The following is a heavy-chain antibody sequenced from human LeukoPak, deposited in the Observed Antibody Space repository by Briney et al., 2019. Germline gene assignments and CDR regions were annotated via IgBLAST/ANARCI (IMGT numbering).Heavy chain of an antibody. CDR2: IYYSGST. J-gene: IGHJ4*02. CDR3: ARDRRGYYFDY. CDR1: GGSISSGGYY. D-gene: IGHD3-10*01. Sequence: SETPSLTCTVSGGSISSGGYYWSWIRQHPGKGLEWIGYIYYSGSTYYNPSLKSRVTISVDTSKNQFSLKLSSVTAADTAVYYCARDRRGYYFDYWGQGTLVTVSS. V-gene: IGHV4-31*03.